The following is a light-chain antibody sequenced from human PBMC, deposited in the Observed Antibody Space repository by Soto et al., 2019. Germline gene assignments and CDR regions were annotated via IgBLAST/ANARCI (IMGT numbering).Light chain of an antibody. CDR2: GAS. CDR3: QQYGSSPQT. Sequence: EIVMTQSPATLSVSPGERATLSCRASQSITRNLAWYQQSPGQAPRLLIYGASSRATGIPDRFSGSGSGTDFTLTISRLEPEDFAVYYCQQYGSSPQTFGQGTKVDIK. CDR1: QSITRN. J-gene: IGKJ1*01. V-gene: IGKV3-20*01.